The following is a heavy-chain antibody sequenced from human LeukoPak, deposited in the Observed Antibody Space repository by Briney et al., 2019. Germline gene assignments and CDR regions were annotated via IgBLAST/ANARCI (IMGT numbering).Heavy chain of an antibody. V-gene: IGHV3-48*03. CDR2: ISSSGSTI. Sequence: GGSLKLSCAASGFTFSSYEMTWVRKAPGKGLEWFSYISSSGSTIYYADSVKGRFTISRDNAKNSLYLQMNSLRAEDTAVYYCAELGITMIGGVWGKGTTVTISS. CDR3: AELGITMIGGV. D-gene: IGHD3-10*02. CDR1: GFTFSSYE. J-gene: IGHJ6*04.